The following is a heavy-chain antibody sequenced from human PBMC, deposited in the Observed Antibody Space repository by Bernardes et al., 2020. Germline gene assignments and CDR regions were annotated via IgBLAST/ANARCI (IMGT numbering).Heavy chain of an antibody. CDR3: AKAGYGDYEENAFDI. V-gene: IGHV3-23*01. J-gene: IGHJ3*02. CDR1: GFTFSSYA. CDR2: ISGSGGST. Sequence: GGSLRLSRAASGFTFSSYAMSWVRQAPGKGLEWVSAISGSGGSTYYADSVKGRFTISRDNSKNTLYLQMNSLRAEDTAVYYCAKAGYGDYEENAFDIWGQGTMVTVSS. D-gene: IGHD4-17*01.